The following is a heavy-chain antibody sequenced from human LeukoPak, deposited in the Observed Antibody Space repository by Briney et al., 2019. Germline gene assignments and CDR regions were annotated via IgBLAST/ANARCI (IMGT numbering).Heavy chain of an antibody. V-gene: IGHV5-51*01. CDR2: IYPGDSDT. Sequence: GESLKLSCKGSGYSFTSYWIGWVRQMPGKGLEWMGVIYPGDSDTRYSPSFQGQVTISADKSISTAYLQWSSLKASDTAMYYCARQNYDFWSGPLDPWGQGTLVTVSS. J-gene: IGHJ5*02. CDR1: GYSFTSYW. D-gene: IGHD3-3*01. CDR3: ARQNYDFWSGPLDP.